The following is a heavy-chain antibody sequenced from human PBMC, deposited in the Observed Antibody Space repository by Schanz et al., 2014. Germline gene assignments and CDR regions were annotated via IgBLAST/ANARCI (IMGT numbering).Heavy chain of an antibody. V-gene: IGHV3-7*01. CDR1: TFTFDHYA. CDR2: IKKDGSEK. Sequence: EVQLLESGGGLVQPGGSLRLSCSASTFTFDHYAMTWVRQAPGKGLEWVANIKKDGSEKYYVDSVKGRFTISRDNAKNSLFLQMNSLRPEDTAVYYCARDLPRTFLFDYWGQGTLVTVSS. J-gene: IGHJ4*02. CDR3: ARDLPRTFLFDY.